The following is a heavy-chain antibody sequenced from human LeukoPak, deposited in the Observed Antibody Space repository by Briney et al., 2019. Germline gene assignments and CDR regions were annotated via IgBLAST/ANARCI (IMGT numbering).Heavy chain of an antibody. D-gene: IGHD6-13*01. J-gene: IGHJ5*02. CDR3: ARDGTRYSGGWYSSWFDT. V-gene: IGHV4-38-2*02. CDR2: MYHSGST. Sequence: PSETLSLTCTVSGYSISSGYYWGWIRQPPGKGLEWIGCMYHSGSTYYNPSLKSRVTISVDTSKNQFSLKLSSVSAADTAVYYWARDGTRYSGGWYSSWFDTRGQGTLGSAFS. CDR1: GYSISSGYY.